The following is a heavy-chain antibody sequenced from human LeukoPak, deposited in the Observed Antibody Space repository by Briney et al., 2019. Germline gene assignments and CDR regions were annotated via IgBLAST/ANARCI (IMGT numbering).Heavy chain of an antibody. D-gene: IGHD6-19*01. V-gene: IGHV3-30*18. CDR2: ISYDGSNK. Sequence: GGSLRLSCAASGFTFSIYSMHWVRQAPGKGLEWVAVISYDGSNKYYADSVKGRVTISRDNSKNTLYLQMNSLRVDDTAVYYCAKVAGSSGWYSGGFDYWGQGTLVTVSS. CDR3: AKVAGSSGWYSGGFDY. J-gene: IGHJ4*02. CDR1: GFTFSIYS.